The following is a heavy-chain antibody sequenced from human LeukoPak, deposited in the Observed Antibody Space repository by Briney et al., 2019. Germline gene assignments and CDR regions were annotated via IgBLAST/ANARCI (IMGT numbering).Heavy chain of an antibody. CDR2: ISAGGDST. V-gene: IGHV3-23*01. J-gene: IGHJ4*02. CDR3: AKRDYDIWTGYYHAY. Sequence: GGSLRLSCAASGFTFSSYAMSWVPQAPGKGLEWVSGISAGGDSTYYADTVKGRFTTSRDNSKNTLYLQMNSLRAEDTAVYYCAKRDYDIWTGYYHAYWGQGTLLTVSS. D-gene: IGHD3-9*01. CDR1: GFTFSSYA.